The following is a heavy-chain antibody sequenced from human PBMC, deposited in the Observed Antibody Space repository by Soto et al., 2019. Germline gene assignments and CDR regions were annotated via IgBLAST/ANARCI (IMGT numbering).Heavy chain of an antibody. CDR1: GFTFSSYA. Sequence: QVQLVESGGGVVQPGRSLRLSCAASGFTFSSYAMHWVRQAPGKGLEWVAVISYDGSNKYYADSVKGRFTISRDNSKNTLYLQMNSLRADDTAVYYCAGNYGDYFDYWGQGTLVTVSS. D-gene: IGHD4-17*01. CDR3: AGNYGDYFDY. V-gene: IGHV3-30-3*01. J-gene: IGHJ4*02. CDR2: ISYDGSNK.